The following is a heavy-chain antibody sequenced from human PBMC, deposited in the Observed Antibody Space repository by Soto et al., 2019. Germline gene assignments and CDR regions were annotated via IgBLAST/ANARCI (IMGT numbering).Heavy chain of an antibody. V-gene: IGHV4-30-4*01. CDR2: IYYSGST. CDR1: GGSISSGDYY. D-gene: IGHD3-22*01. Sequence: SETLSLTCTVSGGSISSGDYYWSWIRQPPGKGLEWIGYIYYSGSTYYNPSLKSRGTISVDTSKNQFSLKLSSVTAADTAVYYCARVGGYPPTSYYGMDVWGQGTTVTVSS. J-gene: IGHJ6*02. CDR3: ARVGGYPPTSYYGMDV.